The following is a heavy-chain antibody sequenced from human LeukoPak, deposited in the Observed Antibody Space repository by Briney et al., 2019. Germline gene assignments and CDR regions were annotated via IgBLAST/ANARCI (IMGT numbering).Heavy chain of an antibody. V-gene: IGHV4-30-2*01. D-gene: IGHD6-6*01. J-gene: IGHJ5*02. CDR2: IYHSGST. CDR1: GGSISSGGYS. CDR3: ARGIAARRPEGNWFDP. Sequence: SETLSLTCAVSGGSISSGGYSWSWIRQPPGKGLEWIGYIYHSGSTYYNPSLKSRVTISVDRSKNQFSLKLSSVTAADTAVYYCARGIAARRPEGNWFDPWGQGTLVTVSS.